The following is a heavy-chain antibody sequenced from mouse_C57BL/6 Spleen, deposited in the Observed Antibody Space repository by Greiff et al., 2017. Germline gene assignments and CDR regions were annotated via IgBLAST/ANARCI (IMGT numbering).Heavy chain of an antibody. CDR1: GYTFTSYW. V-gene: IGHV1-64*01. Sequence: VQLQQPGAELVKPGASVTLSCKASGYTFTSYWMHWVKQRPGQGLEWIGMIHPKSGSTNYNEKFKSKATLTVDKSSSTAYMQLSSLTSEDSAVXYCARENYDWYFGVLGTRTTVPVPS. D-gene: IGHD2-4*01. J-gene: IGHJ1*03. CDR3: ARENYDWYFGV. CDR2: IHPKSGST.